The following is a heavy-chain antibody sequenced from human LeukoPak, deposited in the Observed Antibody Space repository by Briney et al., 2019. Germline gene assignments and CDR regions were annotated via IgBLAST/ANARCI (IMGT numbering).Heavy chain of an antibody. CDR2: IIPILGIA. J-gene: IGHJ6*02. D-gene: IGHD5-24*01. Sequence: GSSVKVSCKASGGTFSSYAISWVRQAPGQGLEWMGRIIPILGIANYAQKFQGRVTITADKSTSTAYMALSSLRSEDTAVYYCARGVTMATTGFHGPEYYGMDVWGQGTTVTVSS. CDR3: ARGVTMATTGFHGPEYYGMDV. V-gene: IGHV1-69*04. CDR1: GGTFSSYA.